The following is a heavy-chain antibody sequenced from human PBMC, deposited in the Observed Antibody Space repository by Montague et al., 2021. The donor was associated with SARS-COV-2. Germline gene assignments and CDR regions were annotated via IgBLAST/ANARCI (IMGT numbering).Heavy chain of an antibody. D-gene: IGHD5-24*01. CDR1: GGSISSGGYY. Sequence: TLSLTCTVSGGSISSGGYYWSWIRQHPGKGLEWIGYIYYSGSTYYNPSLKSRVTISVDTSKNQFSLKLSSVTAADTAVCYCARVSVEMATMGVYYYYGMDVWGQGTTVTVSS. CDR3: ARVSVEMATMGVYYYYGMDV. V-gene: IGHV4-31*03. CDR2: IYYSGST. J-gene: IGHJ6*02.